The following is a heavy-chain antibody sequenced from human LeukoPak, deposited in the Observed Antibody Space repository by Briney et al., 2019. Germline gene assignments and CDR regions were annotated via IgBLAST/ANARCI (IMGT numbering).Heavy chain of an antibody. CDR1: GFTFSSYA. CDR2: IKWNGGST. J-gene: IGHJ4*02. D-gene: IGHD2-15*01. V-gene: IGHV3-20*04. Sequence: RPGGSLRLSCAASGFTFSSYAMHWVRQAPGKGLEWVSSIKWNGGSTGYADSVKGRFTISRDNAKNSLYLQMNSLRAEDTALYYCARDGGDCSGDSCYVDYWGQGTLVTVSS. CDR3: ARDGGDCSGDSCYVDY.